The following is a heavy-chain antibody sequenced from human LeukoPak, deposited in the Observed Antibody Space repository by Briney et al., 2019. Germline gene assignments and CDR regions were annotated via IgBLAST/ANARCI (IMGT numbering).Heavy chain of an antibody. CDR2: ISAYNGNT. D-gene: IGHD3-22*01. Sequence: ASVKVSCKAPGYTFTSYGISWVRQAPGQGLEWMGWISAYNGNTNYAQKLQGRVTMTTDTSTSTAYMELRSLRSDDTAVYYCARSPYYYDSSGYYPDYWGQGTLVTVSS. V-gene: IGHV1-18*01. CDR1: GYTFTSYG. J-gene: IGHJ4*02. CDR3: ARSPYYYDSSGYYPDY.